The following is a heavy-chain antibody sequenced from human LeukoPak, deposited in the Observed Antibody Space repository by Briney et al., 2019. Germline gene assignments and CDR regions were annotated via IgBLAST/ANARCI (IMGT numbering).Heavy chain of an antibody. V-gene: IGHV3-30*18. Sequence: GGSLRLSCAASGFTFSSYGMHWVCQAPGKGLEWVAVISYDGSNKYYADSVKGRFTISRDNSKNTLYLQMNSLRAEDTAVYYCAKDFHRYDSSGYSTWGQGTLVTVSS. CDR3: AKDFHRYDSSGYST. CDR2: ISYDGSNK. D-gene: IGHD3-22*01. J-gene: IGHJ5*02. CDR1: GFTFSSYG.